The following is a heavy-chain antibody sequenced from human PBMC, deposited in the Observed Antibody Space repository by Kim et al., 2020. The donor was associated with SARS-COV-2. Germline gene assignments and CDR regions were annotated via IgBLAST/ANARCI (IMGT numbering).Heavy chain of an antibody. CDR1: GFTFSSYS. D-gene: IGHD2-21*02. Sequence: GGSLRLSCAASGFTFSSYSMNWVRQAPGKGLEWVSSISSSSSYIYYADSVKGRFTISRDNAKNSLYLQMNSLRAEDTAVYYCAGAYCGGDCYPPDPFDIWGQGTMVTVSS. CDR2: ISSSSSYI. V-gene: IGHV3-21*01. CDR3: AGAYCGGDCYPPDPFDI. J-gene: IGHJ3*02.